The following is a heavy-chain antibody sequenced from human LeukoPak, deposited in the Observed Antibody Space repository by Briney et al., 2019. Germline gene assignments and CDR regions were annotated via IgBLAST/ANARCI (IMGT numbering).Heavy chain of an antibody. D-gene: IGHD3-22*01. Sequence: TGRSLRLSCAASGFTFSSYAMSWVRQAPGKGLEWVSAISGSGGSTYYADSVKGRFTISRDNSKNTLSLQMNSLRAEDTAVYYCAIPRSRIRTMILVVITTFHYWGQGTLVTVSS. CDR2: ISGSGGST. CDR1: GFTFSSYA. CDR3: AIPRSRIRTMILVVITTFHY. V-gene: IGHV3-23*01. J-gene: IGHJ4*02.